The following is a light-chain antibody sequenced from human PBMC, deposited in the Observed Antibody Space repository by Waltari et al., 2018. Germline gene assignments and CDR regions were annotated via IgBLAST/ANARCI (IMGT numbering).Light chain of an antibody. V-gene: IGKV3-11*01. Sequence: IVLTQSPATLSLSPGEKATLSCRASQSVSTSLTWNQQKPGQAPRLLIYDASTRATGIPVRFSGRGSGTDFTLTISSLEPEDFAVYYCQQRSTWPRLTFGGGTKVEIK. J-gene: IGKJ4*01. CDR3: QQRSTWPRLT. CDR2: DAS. CDR1: QSVSTS.